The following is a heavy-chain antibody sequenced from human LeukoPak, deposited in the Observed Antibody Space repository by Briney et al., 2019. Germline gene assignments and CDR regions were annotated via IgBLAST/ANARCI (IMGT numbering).Heavy chain of an antibody. Sequence: PSETLSLTCTVSGGSISSGGYYWSWIRQHPGKGLEWIGYIYYSGSTYYNPSFKSRVTISVDTSKNQFSLKLSSVTAADTAVYYCARAYGSGSPSAGVWGQGTTVTVSS. CDR1: GGSISSGGYY. CDR3: ARAYGSGSPSAGV. D-gene: IGHD3-10*01. CDR2: IYYSGST. V-gene: IGHV4-31*03. J-gene: IGHJ6*02.